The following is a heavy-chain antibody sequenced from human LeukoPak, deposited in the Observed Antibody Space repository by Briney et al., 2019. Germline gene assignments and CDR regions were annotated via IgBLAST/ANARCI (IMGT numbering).Heavy chain of an antibody. D-gene: IGHD2-21*02. J-gene: IGHJ4*02. CDR3: TRHGDGFRY. V-gene: IGHV5-51*01. Sequence: GESLKISCKGSGYNFANSWIGWVRQMPGKGLEWMGTIHPGDSETTYSPSFKGQVTILVDKSTTTAYLQWGSLEVSDTAIYYCTRHGDGFRYWGQGTLVTISS. CDR1: GYNFANSW. CDR2: IHPGDSET.